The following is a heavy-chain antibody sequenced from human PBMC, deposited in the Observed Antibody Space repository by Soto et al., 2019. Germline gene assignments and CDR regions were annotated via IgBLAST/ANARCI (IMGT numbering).Heavy chain of an antibody. J-gene: IGHJ4*02. CDR1: GGSISSSSYY. CDR3: ARHEAPSGWYFEY. Sequence: QLQLQESGPGLVKPSETLSLTCTVSGGSISSSSYYWGWIRQPPGKGLEWIGNIYYSGSTYYNPSLKSRLTISVDTSTNQFSLKLRSVTAADTAVYYCARHEAPSGWYFEYWGQGTLVTVSS. CDR2: IYYSGST. D-gene: IGHD6-19*01. V-gene: IGHV4-39*01.